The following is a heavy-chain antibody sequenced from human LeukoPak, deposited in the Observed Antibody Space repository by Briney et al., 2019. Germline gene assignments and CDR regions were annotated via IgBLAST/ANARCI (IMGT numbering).Heavy chain of an antibody. D-gene: IGHD3-22*01. V-gene: IGHV4-61*02. Sequence: SETLSLTCTVSGGSIRSGSYYWSWIRQPTGKGLEWIGRIYTSGSTNYNPSLKGRVTISVDTSKNQFSLKLSSVTAADTAVYYCARDLYYYDSSGYYLWGFDIWGQGTMVTVSS. CDR3: ARDLYYYDSSGYYLWGFDI. CDR1: GGSIRSGSYY. J-gene: IGHJ3*02. CDR2: IYTSGST.